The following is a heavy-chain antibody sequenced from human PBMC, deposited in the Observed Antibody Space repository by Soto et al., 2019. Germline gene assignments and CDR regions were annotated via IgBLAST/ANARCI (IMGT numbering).Heavy chain of an antibody. CDR2: IWYDGSNK. V-gene: IGHV3-33*01. J-gene: IGHJ4*02. CDR1: GFTFSSYG. CDR3: ARALTPLHDCSGGSCYSDFGY. Sequence: QVQLVESGGGVVQPGRSLRLSCAASGFTFSSYGMHWVRQAPGKGLEWVAVIWYDGSNKYYADSVKGRFTISRDNSKNTRYQQMNSLIAEDTAVYYWARALTPLHDCSGGSCYSDFGYWGQGTLVTVSS. D-gene: IGHD2-15*01.